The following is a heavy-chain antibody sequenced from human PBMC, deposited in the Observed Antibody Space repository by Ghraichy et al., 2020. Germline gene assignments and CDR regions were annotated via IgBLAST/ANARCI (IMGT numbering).Heavy chain of an antibody. CDR2: INEDGGEK. V-gene: IGHV3-7*03. D-gene: IGHD6-13*01. CDR3: ADNSNTWPYSWVEP. J-gene: IGHJ5*02. Sequence: GGSLRLSCVGSGFTFSRYWMTWVRQAPGKGLEWVANINEDGGEKNYVDSLEGRFTISRDNANNSFYLQMSSLRVEDTAVYYCADNSNTWPYSWVEPWGQGTPVTVSS. CDR1: GFTFSRYW.